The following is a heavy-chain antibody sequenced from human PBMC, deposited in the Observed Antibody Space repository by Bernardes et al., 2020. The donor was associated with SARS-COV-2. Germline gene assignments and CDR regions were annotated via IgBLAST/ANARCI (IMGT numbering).Heavy chain of an antibody. CDR3: AKGGRGWFFDF. CDR1: GFAFGSAA. V-gene: IGHV3-23*01. CDR2: ISANGVST. D-gene: IGHD3-10*01. Sequence: GGSLRLSCAASGFAFGSAAMNWVRQAPGQGLEWVSSISANGVSTYHADPVKGRFTISRDNSKYTLYLQMNSLRPDDTAVYYCAKGGRGWFFDFWGRGTLVTVSS. J-gene: IGHJ2*01.